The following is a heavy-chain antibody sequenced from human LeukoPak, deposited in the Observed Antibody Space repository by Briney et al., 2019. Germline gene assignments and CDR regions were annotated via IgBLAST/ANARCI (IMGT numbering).Heavy chain of an antibody. Sequence: SVPTLVNPTQTLTLTCTFSGFSLNTRGVGVGWIRQPPGRALEWLALIYWDDDRRYSPSLKSRLTITKDTSKNQVLLTMTNMDPVDTATYFCAHRKNYYDSSVFDNWGQGTLVTVSS. V-gene: IGHV2-5*02. D-gene: IGHD3-22*01. J-gene: IGHJ4*02. CDR3: AHRKNYYDSSVFDN. CDR2: IYWDDDR. CDR1: GFSLNTRGVG.